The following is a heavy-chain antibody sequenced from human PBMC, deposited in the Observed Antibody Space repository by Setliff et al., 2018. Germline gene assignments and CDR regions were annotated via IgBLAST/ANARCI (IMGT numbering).Heavy chain of an antibody. CDR1: GFTFSDYY. Sequence: PGGSLRLSCAASGFTFSDYYMNWIRQAPGKGLEWLSYISRGGSTIYYADSVKGRFIISRDNVKNSLFLEMDSLRGEDTAVYYCAREGYQLLPDYWGQGTLVTVSS. V-gene: IGHV3-11*04. CDR2: ISRGGSTI. CDR3: AREGYQLLPDY. J-gene: IGHJ4*02. D-gene: IGHD2-2*01.